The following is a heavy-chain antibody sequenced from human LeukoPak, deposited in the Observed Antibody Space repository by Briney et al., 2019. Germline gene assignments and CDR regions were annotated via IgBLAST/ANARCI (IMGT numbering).Heavy chain of an antibody. Sequence: SETLSLTCAVYGGSFSGYYWSWIRQPPGKGLEWIGEINHSGSTNYNPSPKSRVTISVDTSKNQFSLKLSSVTAADTAVYYCARRKPDILTGYYITRGYYFDYWGQGTLVTVSS. J-gene: IGHJ4*02. D-gene: IGHD3-9*01. CDR2: INHSGST. CDR3: ARRKPDILTGYYITRGYYFDY. CDR1: GGSFSGYY. V-gene: IGHV4-34*01.